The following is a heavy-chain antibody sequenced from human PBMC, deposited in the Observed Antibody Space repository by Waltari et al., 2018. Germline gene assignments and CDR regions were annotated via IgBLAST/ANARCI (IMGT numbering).Heavy chain of an antibody. J-gene: IGHJ5*02. Sequence: QEQLQESGPGLVKPSETLSLTCAVSGYSISSGYYWGWIRQPPGKGLEWIGSIYHSGSTYYNPSLKSRVTISVDTSKNQFSLKLSSVTAADTAVYYCARVRNGSGTNWFDPWGQGTLVTVSS. CDR1: GYSISSGYY. V-gene: IGHV4-38-2*01. CDR3: ARVRNGSGTNWFDP. D-gene: IGHD3-10*01. CDR2: IYHSGST.